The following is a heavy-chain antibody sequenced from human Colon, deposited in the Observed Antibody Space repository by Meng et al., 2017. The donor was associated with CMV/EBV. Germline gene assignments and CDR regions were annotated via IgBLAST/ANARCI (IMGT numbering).Heavy chain of an antibody. Sequence: ASVKVSCKASGYTFTTYGITWVRQAPGQGLEWVGWISAHNGNAEYAQKFQDRVIMTTDTSTTTVYMELRSLRSDDTAVYYCAADSTLYDFWRYGLDVWGQGTTVTVSS. D-gene: IGHD3-3*01. CDR2: ISAHNGNA. V-gene: IGHV1-18*01. CDR3: AADSTLYDFWRYGLDV. J-gene: IGHJ6*02. CDR1: GYTFTTYG.